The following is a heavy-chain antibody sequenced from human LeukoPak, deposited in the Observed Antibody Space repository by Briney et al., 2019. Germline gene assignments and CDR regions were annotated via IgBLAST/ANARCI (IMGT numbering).Heavy chain of an antibody. D-gene: IGHD2/OR15-2a*01. CDR1: GYTFTTYD. V-gene: IGHV1-8*01. CDR3: ARRYLPYYFGMDV. J-gene: IGHJ6*02. Sequence: ASLKVSCKASGYTFTTYDINWVRQATGQGVEWMGWMNPNSGNTGYALKFQGRVTMTRNTSINTAYMELSSLRSEDTAVYYCARRYLPYYFGMDVWGQGTTVTVSS. CDR2: MNPNSGNT.